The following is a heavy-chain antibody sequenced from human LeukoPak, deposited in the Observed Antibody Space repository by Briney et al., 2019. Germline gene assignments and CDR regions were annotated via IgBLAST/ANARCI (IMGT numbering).Heavy chain of an antibody. Sequence: GGSLRLSCAASGFTFSSYWMSWVRQAPGKGLEWVANIKQDGSEKYYVDSVKGRFTISRDNAKNSLYLQMNSLRAEDTAAYYCARDGSSSDYDYWGQGTLVTVSS. D-gene: IGHD6-13*01. J-gene: IGHJ4*02. CDR1: GFTFSSYW. V-gene: IGHV3-7*01. CDR3: ARDGSSSDYDY. CDR2: IKQDGSEK.